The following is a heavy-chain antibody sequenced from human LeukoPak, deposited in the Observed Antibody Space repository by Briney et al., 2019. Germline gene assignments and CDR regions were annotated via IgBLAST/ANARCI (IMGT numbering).Heavy chain of an antibody. CDR3: ARRGPGLRYFDWFPTTYIGNWFDP. Sequence: PSETLSLTCAVYGGSFSGYYWSWIRQPPGKGLEWIGEINHSGSTNYNPSLKSRVTISVDTSKNQFSLKLSSVTAADTAVYYCARRGPGLRYFDWFPTTYIGNWFDPWGQGTLVTVSS. J-gene: IGHJ5*02. V-gene: IGHV4-34*01. D-gene: IGHD3-9*01. CDR1: GGSFSGYY. CDR2: INHSGST.